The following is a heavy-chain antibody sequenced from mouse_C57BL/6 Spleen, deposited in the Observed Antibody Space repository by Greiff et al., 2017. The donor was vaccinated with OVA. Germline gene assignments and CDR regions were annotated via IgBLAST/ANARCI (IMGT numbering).Heavy chain of an antibody. CDR3: TREDGGNRNFDY. V-gene: IGHV1-5*01. D-gene: IGHD1-1*02. Sequence: VQLQQSGTVLARPGASVKMSCKTSGYTFTSYWMHWVKQRPGQGLEWIGAIYPGNSDTSYNQKLKGKAKLTAVTSASTAYMELSSLTNEDSSVYYCTREDGGNRNFDYWGQGTTLTVSS. CDR1: GYTFTSYW. CDR2: IYPGNSDT. J-gene: IGHJ2*01.